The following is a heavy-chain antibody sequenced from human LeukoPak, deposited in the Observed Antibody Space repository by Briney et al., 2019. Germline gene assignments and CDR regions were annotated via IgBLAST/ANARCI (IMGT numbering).Heavy chain of an antibody. CDR3: ARHPYSYGYWFDP. CDR1: GGSISSSSYY. D-gene: IGHD5-18*01. CDR2: IYYSGST. Sequence: SETLSLTCTVSGGSISSSSYYWGWIRQPPGKGLEWIGSIYYSGSTYYNPSLKSRVTISVDTSKNQFSLKLSSVTAADTAVYYCARHPYSYGYWFDPGGQGTLVTVSS. V-gene: IGHV4-39*01. J-gene: IGHJ5*02.